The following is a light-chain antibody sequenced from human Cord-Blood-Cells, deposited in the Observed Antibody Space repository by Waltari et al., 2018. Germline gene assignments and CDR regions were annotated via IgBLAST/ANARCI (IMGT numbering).Light chain of an antibody. Sequence: IQMTKSPSSLSASVGDRVTITCQSSQDISNYLNWYQQKPGKAPKLLIYDASNLETGVPARFSGSGSGTDFTFTISSLQPEDIATYYCQQYDNLPFTFGPGTKVDIK. V-gene: IGKV1-33*01. CDR1: QDISNY. CDR2: DAS. J-gene: IGKJ3*01. CDR3: QQYDNLPFT.